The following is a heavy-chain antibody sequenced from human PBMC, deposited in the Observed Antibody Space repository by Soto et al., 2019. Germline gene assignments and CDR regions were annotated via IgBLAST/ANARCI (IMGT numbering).Heavy chain of an antibody. J-gene: IGHJ6*01. CDR3: ARFNIKVVPSSMVPGYSNGMVF. Sequence: ASVKVSCKASGGTFSSYAISWVRQAPGEGLEWMGGIIPIFGTANYAQKFQGRVTITADESTSTAYMELSSLRSEDTAVYYCARFNIKVVPSSMVPGYSNGMVFWGQGTTVNV. V-gene: IGHV1-69*13. D-gene: IGHD2-2*01. CDR2: IIPIFGTA. CDR1: GGTFSSYA.